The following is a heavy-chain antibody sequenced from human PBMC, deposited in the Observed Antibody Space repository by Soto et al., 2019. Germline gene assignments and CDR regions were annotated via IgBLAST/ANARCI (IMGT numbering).Heavy chain of an antibody. D-gene: IGHD2-2*01. V-gene: IGHV4-59*11. CDR1: GDSLKNHY. J-gene: IGHJ6*02. CDR2: IYDSGST. CDR3: ARDTSSNYGMDV. Sequence: SETLSLTCSVSGDSLKNHYWAWIRHSPGKGLEWIGNIYDSGSTNYNPSLKSRVTISVDTSKNQFSLKLSSVTAADTAVYYCARDTSSNYGMDVWGQGTTVTVSS.